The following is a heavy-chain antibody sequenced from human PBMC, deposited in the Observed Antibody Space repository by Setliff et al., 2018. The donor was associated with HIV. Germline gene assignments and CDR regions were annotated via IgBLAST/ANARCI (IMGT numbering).Heavy chain of an antibody. CDR1: GYSFHNHW. J-gene: IGHJ4*02. CDR2: IYLSDSDT. CDR3: ATSPGTYSDSSASYFDY. Sequence: GESLKISCKASGYSFHNHWIGWVRQMPGKGLEWMGIIYLSDSDTRYSRSFQGQVTISVDQSITTAYLQWSSLKASDTAMYYCATSPGTYSDSSASYFDYWGQGTLVTVSS. D-gene: IGHD6-6*01. V-gene: IGHV5-51*01.